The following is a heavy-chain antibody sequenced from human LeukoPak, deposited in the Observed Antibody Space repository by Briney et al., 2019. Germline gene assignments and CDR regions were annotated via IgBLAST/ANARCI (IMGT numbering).Heavy chain of an antibody. Sequence: GGSLRLSCAASGFTFSSYAMHWVRQAPGKGLEWVAVISYDGSNKYYADSVKGRFTISRDNSKNTLYLQMNSLRAEDTAVYYCAKDIAAAGSVGIGFDYWGQGTLVTVSS. CDR2: ISYDGSNK. V-gene: IGHV3-30*04. CDR1: GFTFSSYA. J-gene: IGHJ4*02. D-gene: IGHD6-13*01. CDR3: AKDIAAAGSVGIGFDY.